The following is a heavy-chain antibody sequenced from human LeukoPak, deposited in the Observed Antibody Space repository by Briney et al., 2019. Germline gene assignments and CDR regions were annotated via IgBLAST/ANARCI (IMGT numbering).Heavy chain of an antibody. CDR1: GGSISSGGYY. J-gene: IGHJ4*02. CDR2: IYYSGST. Sequence: SETLSLTCTVSGGSISSGGYYWSWIRQHPGKGLEWIGYIYYSGSTYYNPSLKSRVTISVDASKNQFSLKLSSVTAADTAVYYCARIKIGAPVDSWGQGTLVTVSS. CDR3: ARIKIGAPVDS. V-gene: IGHV4-31*03. D-gene: IGHD3-10*01.